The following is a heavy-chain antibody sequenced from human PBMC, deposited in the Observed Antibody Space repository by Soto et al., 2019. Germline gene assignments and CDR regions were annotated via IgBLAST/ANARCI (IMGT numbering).Heavy chain of an antibody. CDR1: GGTFSSYA. V-gene: IGHV1-69*13. CDR3: ARIHHSSDSSGCRAAFDI. D-gene: IGHD3-22*01. Sequence: ASVKVSCKASGGTFSSYAISWVRQAPGQGLEWMGGISPIFGTANYAQKFQGRVTITADESTTTAYMELSSLRSEDTAVYYCARIHHSSDSSGCRAAFDIWGQGTMVTVSS. J-gene: IGHJ3*02. CDR2: ISPIFGTA.